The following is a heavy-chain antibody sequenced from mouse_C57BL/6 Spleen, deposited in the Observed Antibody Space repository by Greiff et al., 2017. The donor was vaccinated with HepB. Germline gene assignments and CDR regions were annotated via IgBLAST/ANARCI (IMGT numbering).Heavy chain of an antibody. CDR1: GFTFTSYW. Sequence: QVQLQQPGAGLVGPGSSLKLSCKASGFTFTSYWVHWVKQRPIQGLEWLGNIYPSGSETHYNQKFKDKGKLTVDKSSSTAYMTLSSLTSEDSAVYYCAREENGKWFAYWGQGTLVTVSA. CDR3: AREENGKWFAY. CDR2: IYPSGSET. J-gene: IGHJ3*01. D-gene: IGHD2-1*01. V-gene: IGHV1-52*01.